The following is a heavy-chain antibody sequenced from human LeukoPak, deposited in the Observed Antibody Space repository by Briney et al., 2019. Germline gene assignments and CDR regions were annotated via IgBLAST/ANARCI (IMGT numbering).Heavy chain of an antibody. CDR1: GFTFRDYW. V-gene: IGHV3-7*01. CDR3: AKHKIAWRTFDC. J-gene: IGHJ4*02. Sequence: GGSLRLSCVASGFTFRDYWMTWVRQAPGKGLEWVANIKEDGSQINHVDSVKGRFAISRDNAKNSLYLQMNSLRVEDTAVYYCAKHKIAWRTFDCWGQGTLVTVSS. D-gene: IGHD1/OR15-1a*01. CDR2: IKEDGSQI.